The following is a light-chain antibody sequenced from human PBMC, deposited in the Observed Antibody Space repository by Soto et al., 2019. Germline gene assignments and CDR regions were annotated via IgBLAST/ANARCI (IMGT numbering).Light chain of an antibody. J-gene: IGKJ4*01. CDR1: QSVSSSY. CDR3: QQYGSSSLT. CDR2: GAS. V-gene: IGKV3-20*01. Sequence: EIVLTQSPGTPSLSPGERATLSCRASQSVSSSYLAWYQQKPGQAPRLLIYGASSRATGIPDRFSGSGSGTDFTLTISRLEPEDFAVYYCQQYGSSSLTFGGGTKV.